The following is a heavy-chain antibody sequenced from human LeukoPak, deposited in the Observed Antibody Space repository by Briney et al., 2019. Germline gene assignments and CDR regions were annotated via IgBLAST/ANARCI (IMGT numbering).Heavy chain of an antibody. V-gene: IGHV3-23*01. D-gene: IGHD3-3*01. CDR2: ISGSGGST. Sequence: GGSLRLSCAASGFTFSSYAMSWVRQAPGKGLEWVSAISGSGGSTYYADSVKGRFTISRDNSKNTLYLQMNSLRAEDTAVYYCAKDSDYDFWSGETYYFDYWGQGTLVTVSS. J-gene: IGHJ4*02. CDR3: AKDSDYDFWSGETYYFDY. CDR1: GFTFSSYA.